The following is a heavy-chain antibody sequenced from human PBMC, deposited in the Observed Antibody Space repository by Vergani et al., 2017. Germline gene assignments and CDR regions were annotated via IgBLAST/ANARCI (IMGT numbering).Heavy chain of an antibody. V-gene: IGHV3-23*01. CDR1: GFTFSTYA. CDR3: ANSPLSIAAVRMYYFDY. Sequence: EVQLLESGGGLVQPGGSLRLSCAASGFTFSTYAMTWVRQAPGKGLEWVSTISVSGGSTYYADSVKGRFTISRDNSKNTLYLQMNSLRAEDTAVYYCANSPLSIAAVRMYYFDYWGQGTLVTVSS. J-gene: IGHJ4*02. D-gene: IGHD6-13*01. CDR2: ISVSGGST.